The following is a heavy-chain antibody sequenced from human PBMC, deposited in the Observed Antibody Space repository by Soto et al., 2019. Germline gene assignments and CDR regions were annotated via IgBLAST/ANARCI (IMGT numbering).Heavy chain of an antibody. V-gene: IGHV1-69*13. D-gene: IGHD1-1*01. CDR1: GGTFSSYA. CDR3: ARDGTSGSESIFDY. J-gene: IGHJ4*02. Sequence: SVKVSCKASGGTFSSYAISWVRQAPGQGLEWMGGIIPIFGTANYAQKFQGRVTITADESTSTAYMELSSLRSEDTAVYYCARDGTSGSESIFDYWGQGTMGTVSS. CDR2: IIPIFGTA.